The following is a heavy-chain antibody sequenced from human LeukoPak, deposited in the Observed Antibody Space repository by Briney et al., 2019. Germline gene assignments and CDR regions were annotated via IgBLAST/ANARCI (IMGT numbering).Heavy chain of an antibody. Sequence: PGRSLRLSCAASGFTFTNAWMTWIRQAPGKGLEWVSYISSSSSDTNYADSVRGRFTISRDNANKSLYLQMNSLRDEDTAVYYCARVGATWYFQHWGQGALVTVSS. V-gene: IGHV3-11*06. D-gene: IGHD1-26*01. J-gene: IGHJ1*01. CDR3: ARVGATWYFQH. CDR2: ISSSSSDT. CDR1: GFTFTNAW.